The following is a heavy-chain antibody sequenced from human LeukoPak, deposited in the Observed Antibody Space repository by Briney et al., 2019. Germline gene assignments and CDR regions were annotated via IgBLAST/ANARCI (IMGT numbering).Heavy chain of an antibody. V-gene: IGHV1-18*04. Sequence: ASVKVSCKASGYSFTSYAINWVRQAPGQGLEWMGWISAYNGNTEYSQKVQGRVTMTTDASTSTAYMGLVSLTSDDTAVYYCARDPLRSSWSTYNNAMDVWGQGTTVTVS. J-gene: IGHJ6*02. CDR1: GYSFTSYA. CDR2: ISAYNGNT. CDR3: ARDPLRSSWSTYNNAMDV. D-gene: IGHD6-13*01.